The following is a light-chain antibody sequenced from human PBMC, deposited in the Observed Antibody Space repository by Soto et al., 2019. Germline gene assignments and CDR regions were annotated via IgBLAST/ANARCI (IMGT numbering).Light chain of an antibody. CDR3: QQYNSYSWT. CDR1: QSISSW. CDR2: DAS. Sequence: DIHMTQSASTLSASVGYRFTITCRASQSISSWLAWYQQKPGKAPKLLIYDASSLESGVPSRFSGSGSGTEFTLTISSLQPDDFETYYCQQYNSYSWTFGQGTKVDIK. V-gene: IGKV1-5*01. J-gene: IGKJ1*01.